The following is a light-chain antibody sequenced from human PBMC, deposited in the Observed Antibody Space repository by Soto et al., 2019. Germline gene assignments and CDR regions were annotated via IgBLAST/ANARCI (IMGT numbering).Light chain of an antibody. CDR2: KAS. CDR1: QTISSW. V-gene: IGKV1-5*03. Sequence: DVQRTQSPSTLSVSVGDRVTITCRASQTISSWLAWYQQKPGKAPKLLIYKASTLKSGVPSRFSGSGSGTDFTLTSSRLEPEDFAVYYCHQYGSSPGTFGQGTKVDIK. CDR3: HQYGSSPGT. J-gene: IGKJ1*01.